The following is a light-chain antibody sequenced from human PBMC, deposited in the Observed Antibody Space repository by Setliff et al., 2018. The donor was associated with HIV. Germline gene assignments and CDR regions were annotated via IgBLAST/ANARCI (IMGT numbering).Light chain of an antibody. J-gene: IGLJ1*01. CDR1: SSDVGGYNY. Sequence: QSDLTQPPSASGSPGQSVTISCTGTSSDVGGYNYVSWYQQHPGKAPKLMIYEVTKRPSGVPDRFSGSKSGNTASLTVSGLQAEDEADYYCNSKTGDSIYVFGSGTKV. CDR2: EVT. CDR3: NSKTGDSIYV. V-gene: IGLV2-8*01.